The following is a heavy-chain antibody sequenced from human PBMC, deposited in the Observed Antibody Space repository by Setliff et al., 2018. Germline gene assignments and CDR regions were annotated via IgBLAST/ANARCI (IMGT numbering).Heavy chain of an antibody. CDR3: VHNFRSSTWYRGASDGFYSAFDM. V-gene: IGHV2-5*02. Sequence: SGPTLVNPTQTLTLTCTFSGFSLNNSGVGVGRIRQPPGKALEWLALSYWDDDKRYSPSLKTRLTITKDTSKNQVVLTMTNMGPVDTATYYCVHNFRSSTWYRGASDGFYSAFDMWGQGTMVTVSS. CDR2: SYWDDDK. J-gene: IGHJ3*02. CDR1: GFSLNNSGVG. D-gene: IGHD6-13*01.